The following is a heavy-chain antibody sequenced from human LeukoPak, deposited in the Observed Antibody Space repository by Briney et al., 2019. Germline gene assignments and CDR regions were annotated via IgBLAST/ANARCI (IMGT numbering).Heavy chain of an antibody. CDR2: INPSGGST. CDR3: AREDGDYTFSFDY. CDR1: GYTFKSYY. Sequence: ASVKVSCKASGYTFKSYYMHCVRQAPGQGLEWMGIINPSGGSTSYAQKFQGRVTVTRDTSTSTVYMELSSLRSEDTAVYYCAREDGDYTFSFDYWGQGTLVTVSS. V-gene: IGHV1-46*02. D-gene: IGHD4-17*01. J-gene: IGHJ4*02.